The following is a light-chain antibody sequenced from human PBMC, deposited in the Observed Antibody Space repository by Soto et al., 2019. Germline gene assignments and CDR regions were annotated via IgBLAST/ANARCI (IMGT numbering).Light chain of an antibody. V-gene: IGLV2-14*01. CDR1: SSDVGGYDY. CDR3: SSYTSSSLYV. CDR2: EVN. J-gene: IGLJ1*01. Sequence: QSVLTQPASVSGSPGQSIAISCTGTSSDVGGYDYVSWFQQHPGKAPKLMISEVNNRPSGVSNRFSGSKSGNTASLTISGLQAEDEADYYCSSYTSSSLYVFGTGTKVTVL.